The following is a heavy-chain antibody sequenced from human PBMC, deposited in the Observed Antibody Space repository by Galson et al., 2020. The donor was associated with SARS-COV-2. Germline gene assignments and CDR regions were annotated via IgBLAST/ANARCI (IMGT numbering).Heavy chain of an antibody. V-gene: IGHV1-24*01. D-gene: IGHD6-13*01. CDR2: FDPEDGET. CDR1: GYTLTELS. CDR3: ATGGIAAAASWFDP. J-gene: IGHJ5*02. Sequence: ASVKVSCKVSGYTLTELSMHWVRQAPGNGLEWMGGFDPEDGETIYAQKFQGRVTMTEDTSTDTAYMELSSLRSEDTAVYYCATGGIAAAASWFDPWGQGTMVTVSS.